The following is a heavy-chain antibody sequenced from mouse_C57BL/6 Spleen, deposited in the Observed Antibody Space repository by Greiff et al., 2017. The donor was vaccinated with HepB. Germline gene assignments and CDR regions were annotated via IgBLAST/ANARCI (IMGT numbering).Heavy chain of an antibody. CDR3: ARDYDYDEDY. CDR2: INPYNGGT. CDR1: GYTFTDYY. Sequence: DVQLQESGPVLVKPGASVKMSCKASGYTFTDYYMNWVKQSHGKSLEWIGVINPYNGGTSYNQKFKGKATLTVDKSSSTAYMELNSLTSEDSAVYYCARDYDYDEDYWGQGTTLTVSS. J-gene: IGHJ2*01. V-gene: IGHV1-19*01. D-gene: IGHD2-4*01.